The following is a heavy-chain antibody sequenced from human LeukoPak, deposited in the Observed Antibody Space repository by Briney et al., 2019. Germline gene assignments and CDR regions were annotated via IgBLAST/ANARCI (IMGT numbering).Heavy chain of an antibody. J-gene: IGHJ4*02. CDR3: AKEEETYYYDSSGYYYHFDY. CDR2: ISGSGGST. Sequence: GGSLRLSCAASGFTFSSYAMSWVRQAPGKGLEWVSAISGSGGSTYYADSVKGRFTISRDNSKNTLYLQMNSLRAEDTAVYYCAKEEETYYYDSSGYYYHFDYWGQGTLVTVSS. D-gene: IGHD3-22*01. V-gene: IGHV3-23*01. CDR1: GFTFSSYA.